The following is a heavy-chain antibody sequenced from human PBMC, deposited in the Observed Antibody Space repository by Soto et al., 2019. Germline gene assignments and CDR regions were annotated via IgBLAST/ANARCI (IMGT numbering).Heavy chain of an antibody. CDR3: ARDRSGYYDILTGPADIEV. CDR1: GGSISSYY. CDR2: IYYSGST. V-gene: IGHV4-59*01. Sequence: PSETLSLTCTVSGGSISSYYWIWIRQPPGKGLEWIGYIYYSGSTNYNPSLKSRVTISVDTSKNQFSLKLSSVTAADTAVYHCARDRSGYYDILTGPADIEVWGKGTTVTVSS. J-gene: IGHJ6*03. D-gene: IGHD3-9*01.